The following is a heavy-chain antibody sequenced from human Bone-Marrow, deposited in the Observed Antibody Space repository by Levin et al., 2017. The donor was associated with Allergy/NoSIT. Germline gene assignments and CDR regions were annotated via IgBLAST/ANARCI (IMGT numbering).Heavy chain of an antibody. CDR3: ARGVKGGDSYGVGRYHYDGMDV. CDR1: GGSFSGYY. V-gene: IGHV4-34*01. Sequence: SETLSLTCAVYGGSFSGYYWSWIRQPPGKGLEWIGEINHSGSTNYNPSLKSRVTISVDTSKNQFSLKLSSVTAADTAVYYCARGVKGGDSYGVGRYHYDGMDVWGRGTTVAVAS. D-gene: IGHD5-18*01. J-gene: IGHJ6*02. CDR2: INHSGST.